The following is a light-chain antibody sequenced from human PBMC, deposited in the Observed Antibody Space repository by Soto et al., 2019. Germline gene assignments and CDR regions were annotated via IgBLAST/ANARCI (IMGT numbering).Light chain of an antibody. CDR3: QQNYRATPWT. CDR2: KAS. Sequence: DVQMTQSPSTLSAYVGDRVTITCRASHSISRWLAWYQQKPGKAPRLLIYKASDLERGVPSRFSGGGSGTDFTLNISSLQPDDFATYYCQQNYRATPWTFGQGTKADIK. CDR1: HSISRW. J-gene: IGKJ1*01. V-gene: IGKV1-5*03.